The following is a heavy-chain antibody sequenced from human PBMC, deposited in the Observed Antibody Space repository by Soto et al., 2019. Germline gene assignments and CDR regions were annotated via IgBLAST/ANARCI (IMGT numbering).Heavy chain of an antibody. J-gene: IGHJ4*02. CDR1: GYTFTSYD. V-gene: IGHV1-18*01. CDR2: ISASNGNT. Sequence: QVQLVQSGAEVKKPGASVKVSCKASGYTFTSYDISWVRQAPGQGLEWMGWISASNGNTNYTQMLQGRVTMTPDTSTRTAYMELRSLRSDDTAVYYCARESASGSRGFDYWGQGTLVTVSS. D-gene: IGHD3-10*01. CDR3: ARESASGSRGFDY.